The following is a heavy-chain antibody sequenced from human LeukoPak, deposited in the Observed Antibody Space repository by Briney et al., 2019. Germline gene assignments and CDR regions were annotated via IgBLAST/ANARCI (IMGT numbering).Heavy chain of an antibody. D-gene: IGHD6-13*01. V-gene: IGHV3-30*18. CDR3: AKGIAAAGAHYYYGMDV. CDR1: GFTFSNFG. CDR2: ISYDVNYN. Sequence: GGSLRLSCAASGFTFSNFGMHWVRQAPGRGLEWVAIISYDVNYNYYADSVKGRFTISRDNSKNTLYLQMNSLRAEDTAVYYCAKGIAAAGAHYYYGMDVWGEGTTLTVSS. J-gene: IGHJ6*04.